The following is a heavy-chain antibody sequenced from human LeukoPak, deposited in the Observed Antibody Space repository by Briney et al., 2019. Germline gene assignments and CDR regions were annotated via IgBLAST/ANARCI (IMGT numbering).Heavy chain of an antibody. J-gene: IGHJ4*02. Sequence: GGSLRLSCAPFGFTFSSYGMHWVRQAPGKGLVWVSRTKSDGSSTSYADSVKGRFTISRDNAKNTLYLQMNSLRAEDTAVYYCARSHDYGDFSFDYWGQGTLVTVSS. CDR1: GFTFSSYG. D-gene: IGHD4-17*01. CDR2: TKSDGSST. V-gene: IGHV3-74*01. CDR3: ARSHDYGDFSFDY.